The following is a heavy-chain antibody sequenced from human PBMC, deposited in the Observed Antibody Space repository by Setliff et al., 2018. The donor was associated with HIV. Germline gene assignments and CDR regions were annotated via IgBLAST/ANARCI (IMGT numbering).Heavy chain of an antibody. J-gene: IGHJ4*02. D-gene: IGHD5-18*01. V-gene: IGHV4-34*01. Sequence: PSETLSLTCAVYKGSFSGYYWTWIRQRPGKGLEWIGAINHSGSTNYSTSPKSRDTISVDASRNKFSLRLSSVTAADTAVYYCAAWGPRYSFAPYFFDSWGPGTLVTVSS. CDR3: AAWGPRYSFAPYFFDS. CDR1: KGSFSGYY. CDR2: INHSGST.